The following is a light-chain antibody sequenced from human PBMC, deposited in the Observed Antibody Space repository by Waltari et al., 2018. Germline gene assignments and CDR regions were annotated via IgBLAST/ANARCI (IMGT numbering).Light chain of an antibody. V-gene: IGLV2-14*03. Sequence: QSALTQPASVSGSPGQPITISCTGTSSDVGGYNYVPWYQQHPGKAPKLMIYDVSNRPSGVSNRFSGSKSGNTASLTISGLQAEDEADYYCSSYTSSSSVVFGGGTKLTVL. J-gene: IGLJ2*01. CDR3: SSYTSSSSVV. CDR2: DVS. CDR1: SSDVGGYNY.